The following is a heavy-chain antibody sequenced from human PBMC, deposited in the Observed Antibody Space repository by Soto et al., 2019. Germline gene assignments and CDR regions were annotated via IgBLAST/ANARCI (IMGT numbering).Heavy chain of an antibody. Sequence: PSETQSLTCTVSGVSISSGDYYWSWIRQTPGKGLEWIGYIYYSGSTYYNPSLKSRVTISVDTSKNQFSLKLSSVTAADTAVYYCARRRPNYFDYWGQGTLVTVSS. J-gene: IGHJ4*02. CDR3: ARRRPNYFDY. V-gene: IGHV4-30-4*01. CDR1: GVSISSGDYY. CDR2: IYYSGST.